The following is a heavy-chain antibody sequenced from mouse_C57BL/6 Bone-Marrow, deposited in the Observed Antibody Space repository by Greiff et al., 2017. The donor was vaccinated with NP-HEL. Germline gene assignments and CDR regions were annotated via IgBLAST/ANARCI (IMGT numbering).Heavy chain of an antibody. D-gene: IGHD1-1*01. J-gene: IGHJ4*01. CDR3: ARSLYGSSPYYAMYY. V-gene: IGHV3-8*01. CDR2: ISYSGST. Sequence: EVKLVESGPGLAKPSQTLSLTCSVTGYSITSDYWNWIRKFPGNKLEYMGYISYSGSTYYNTSIKSRMSITRDTSKNQYYLQLNSVTTEDTATYYRARSLYGSSPYYAMYYWGQGTSVTVSS. CDR1: GYSITSDY.